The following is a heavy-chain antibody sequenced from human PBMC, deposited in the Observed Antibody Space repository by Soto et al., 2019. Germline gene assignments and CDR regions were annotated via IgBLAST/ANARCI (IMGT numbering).Heavy chain of an antibody. CDR1: GGTVASRHW. Sequence: PSDTLSLTCGVSGGTVASRHWCSWVRQSPGRGLECIGHVYHTGDTNFNPSLQSRVTFSVDKSNNQFSRWLTFLTAADTAVYCCAREIGSAGGNHDYDTWG. J-gene: IGHJ5*01. CDR3: AREIGSAGGNHDYDT. CDR2: VYHTGDT. V-gene: IGHV4-4*01. D-gene: IGHD3-16*01.